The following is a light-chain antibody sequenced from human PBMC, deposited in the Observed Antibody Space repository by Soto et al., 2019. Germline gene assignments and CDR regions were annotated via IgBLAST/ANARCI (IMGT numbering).Light chain of an antibody. J-gene: IGKJ5*01. CDR2: WAS. CDR1: QSVLYSSYNKSY. Sequence: IALTQSPDSLALSLGERATMNCKSSQSVLYSSYNKSYLAWYQVKPGRPPKLLFSWASTRESGVPDRFSGRGSGTDFTLTISSLQADDVAVYYCQQYYSTLITFGLRTRLEIK. CDR3: QQYYSTLIT. V-gene: IGKV4-1*01.